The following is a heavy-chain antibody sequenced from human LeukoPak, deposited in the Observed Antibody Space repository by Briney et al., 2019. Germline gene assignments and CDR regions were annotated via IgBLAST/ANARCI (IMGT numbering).Heavy chain of an antibody. V-gene: IGHV1-69*13. Sequence: SVKLSCKASGGTFCTYGIIRVRQSPGQGLEWMGGLIPIFATPNYAQKFQGRVTITADESTSTAYMELRSLRSEDTAVYYCARVATNDAFYVWGHGKMVTVSS. J-gene: IGHJ3*01. CDR2: LIPIFATP. D-gene: IGHD1-26*01. CDR1: GGTFCTYG. CDR3: ARVATNDAFYV.